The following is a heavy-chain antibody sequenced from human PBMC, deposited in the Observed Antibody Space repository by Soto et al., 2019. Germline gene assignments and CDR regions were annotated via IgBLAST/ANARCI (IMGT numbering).Heavy chain of an antibody. Sequence: GESLKISCKGSGYSFTSYWIGWVRQMPGKGLEWMGIIYPGDSDTRYSPSFQGQVTISAEKSISTAYLQWSSLKASDTAMYYCARCILTGYYPYYFDYWGQGTLVTVSS. CDR1: GYSFTSYW. V-gene: IGHV5-51*01. D-gene: IGHD3-9*01. CDR3: ARCILTGYYPYYFDY. J-gene: IGHJ4*02. CDR2: IYPGDSDT.